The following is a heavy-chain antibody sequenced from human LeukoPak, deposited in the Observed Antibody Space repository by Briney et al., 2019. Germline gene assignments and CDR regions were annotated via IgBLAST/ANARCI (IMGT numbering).Heavy chain of an antibody. J-gene: IGHJ4*02. V-gene: IGHV3-23*01. Sequence: GGSLRLSCAASGFTFSSYAMSWVRQAPGKGLEWVSAISGSGGSTYYADSVKGRFTISRDNSKNTLSLQMSSLRAEDTALYYCAKVRYSGSYYDCWGQGTLVTVSA. CDR2: ISGSGGST. D-gene: IGHD1-26*01. CDR1: GFTFSSYA. CDR3: AKVRYSGSYYDC.